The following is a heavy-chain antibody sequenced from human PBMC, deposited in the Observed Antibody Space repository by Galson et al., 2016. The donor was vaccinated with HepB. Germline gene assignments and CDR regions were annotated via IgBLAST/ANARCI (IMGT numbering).Heavy chain of an antibody. CDR1: GFIFSDQA. CDR3: ARHNLGAAFVQF. V-gene: IGHV3-23*01. CDR2: INGGGDTT. Sequence: SLRLSCAGSGFIFSDQAMSWVRQAPGKGLEWVSAINGGGDTTFYADSVKGRFIVSSDNSEDTLYLQMNSLRAEDTALYYCARHNLGAAFVQFWGPGTLVTVSS. D-gene: IGHD1-26*01. J-gene: IGHJ4*02.